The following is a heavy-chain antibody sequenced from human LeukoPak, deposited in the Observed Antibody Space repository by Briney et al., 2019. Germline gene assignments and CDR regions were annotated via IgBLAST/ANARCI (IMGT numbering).Heavy chain of an antibody. V-gene: IGHV4-34*01. CDR3: ARGVFLLDP. J-gene: IGHJ5*02. Sequence: PSETLSLTCAVYGGSFSGYYWSWIRQPPGKGLEWIGEINHSGSTNYNPSLKSRVTISVDTSKNQFSLKLSSVTAADTAVYYCARGVFLLDPWGQGTLVTVSS. CDR2: INHSGST. D-gene: IGHD2-8*01. CDR1: GGSFSGYY.